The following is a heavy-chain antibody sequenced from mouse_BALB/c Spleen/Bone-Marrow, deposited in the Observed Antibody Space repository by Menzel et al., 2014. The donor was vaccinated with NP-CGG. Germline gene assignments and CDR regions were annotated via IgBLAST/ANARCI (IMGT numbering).Heavy chain of an antibody. CDR2: IWAGGST. CDR3: ARAHYDYVLFDY. CDR1: GFSLTTYG. V-gene: IGHV2-9*02. Sequence: VKLVESGPGLVSPSQSLSITCTVSGFSLTTYGVHWVRQPPGKGLEWLGVIWAGGSTNYNSALMSRLSISRDNSKSQVVLKRNSLQTDDTAMYYCARAHYDYVLFDYWGQGTTLTVSS. J-gene: IGHJ2*01. D-gene: IGHD2-4*01.